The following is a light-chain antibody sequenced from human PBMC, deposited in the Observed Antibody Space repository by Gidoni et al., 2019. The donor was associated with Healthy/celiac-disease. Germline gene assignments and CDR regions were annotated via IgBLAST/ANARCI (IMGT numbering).Light chain of an antibody. CDR1: QSVLYSSNNNNY. CDR2: WAS. V-gene: IGKV4-1*01. CDR3: QQYYSTPIT. Sequence: DIVMTQSPDSLAVSLGARATLNCKSNQSVLYSSNNNNYLAWYQQKPGQPPKLLIYWASTRESGVPDRFSGSGSGTDFTLTISSLQAEDVAVYYCQQYYSTPITFGQGTRLEIK. J-gene: IGKJ5*01.